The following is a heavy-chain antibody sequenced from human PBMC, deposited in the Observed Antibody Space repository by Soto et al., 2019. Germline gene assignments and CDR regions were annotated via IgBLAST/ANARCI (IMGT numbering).Heavy chain of an antibody. CDR2: IYTGGTT. CDR3: ARDTAGTGGGLDY. Sequence: EVLLVESGGDLVQPGGSLRLSCMASGFSVSANWVTWVRQAPGKGLEWVSAIYTGGTTYYADSVKDRFTISRDNSKNTVYLQMNSLRVEDTAVYFCARDTAGTGGGLDYWGQGTLVTVSS. V-gene: IGHV3-66*01. D-gene: IGHD7-27*01. J-gene: IGHJ4*02. CDR1: GFSVSANW.